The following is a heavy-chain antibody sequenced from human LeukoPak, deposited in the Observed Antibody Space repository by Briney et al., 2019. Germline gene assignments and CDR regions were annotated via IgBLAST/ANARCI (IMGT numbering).Heavy chain of an antibody. CDR3: TRDLVGATSDF. Sequence: GGSLRLSCSASGFIFTTYWMHWVREAPGKGLVWVARINSDGSDTYYADSVKGRFTISRDNSKNTVYLQMNSLRAEDTAVYYCTRDLVGATSDFWGQGTLVTVSS. CDR2: INSDGSDT. D-gene: IGHD1-26*01. CDR1: GFIFTTYW. J-gene: IGHJ4*02. V-gene: IGHV3-74*01.